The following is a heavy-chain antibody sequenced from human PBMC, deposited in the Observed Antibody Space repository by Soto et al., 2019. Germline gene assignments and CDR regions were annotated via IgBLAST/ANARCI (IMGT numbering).Heavy chain of an antibody. V-gene: IGHV3-7*05. Sequence: EVQLVESGGGLVQPGESLRLSCVASGFALSNYWRNWVRQAPGKGLEWVANIKQDGSEKNYVDSVKGRFTISRDNARNSLYLQMNSLRAEDTAAYYCATETSTWGCWGQGTLLTVSS. J-gene: IGHJ4*02. CDR2: IKQDGSEK. CDR3: ATETSTWGC. CDR1: GFALSNYW. D-gene: IGHD7-27*01.